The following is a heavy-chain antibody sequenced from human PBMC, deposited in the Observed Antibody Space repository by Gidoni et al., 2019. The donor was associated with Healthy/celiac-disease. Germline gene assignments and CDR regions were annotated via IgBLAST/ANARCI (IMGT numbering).Heavy chain of an antibody. CDR3: ARVERLNAIAVAGIDY. V-gene: IGHV3-74*01. CDR1: GFTFSSYW. Sequence: EVQLVESGGGLVQPGGSLRLSCAASGFTFSSYWMHWVRQAPGKGLVWVSRINSDGSSTSYADSVKGRFTISRDNAKNTLYLQMNSLRAEDTAVYYCARVERLNAIAVAGIDYWGQGTLVTVSS. J-gene: IGHJ4*02. D-gene: IGHD6-19*01. CDR2: INSDGSST.